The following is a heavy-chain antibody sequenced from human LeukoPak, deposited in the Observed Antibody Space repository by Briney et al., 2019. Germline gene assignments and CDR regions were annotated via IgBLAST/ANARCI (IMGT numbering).Heavy chain of an antibody. V-gene: IGHV1-24*01. D-gene: IGHD1-26*01. CDR3: ARSDTSGSYAEGICSY. Sequence: GASVKVSCKVSGYTLTELSMHWVRQAPGKGLEWMGGFDPEDGETIYAQKFQGRVTMTEDTSTDTAYMELSSLRSEDTAVYYCARSDTSGSYAEGICSYWGQGTLVTVSS. J-gene: IGHJ4*02. CDR2: FDPEDGET. CDR1: GYTLTELS.